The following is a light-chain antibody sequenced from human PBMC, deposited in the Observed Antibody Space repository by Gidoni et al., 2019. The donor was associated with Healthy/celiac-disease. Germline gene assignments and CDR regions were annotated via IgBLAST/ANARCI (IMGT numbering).Light chain of an antibody. CDR3: NSRDSSGNNRRV. CDR2: GKN. J-gene: IGLJ1*01. CDR1: SLRSYY. V-gene: IGLV3-19*01. Sequence: SSSLTQDPAVSVALGHTVRITCQGDSLRSYYASWYQQKPGQAPVLVIYGKNNRPPGIPDRFSGSSSGKTASLTITGAQAEDEADYYGNSRDSSGNNRRVVGTGTKVTVL.